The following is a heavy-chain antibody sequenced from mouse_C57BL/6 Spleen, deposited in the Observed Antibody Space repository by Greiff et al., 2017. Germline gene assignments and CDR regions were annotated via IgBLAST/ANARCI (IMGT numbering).Heavy chain of an antibody. CDR1: GYSITSGYD. Sequence: EVKLQESGPGMVKPSPSLSLTCTVTGYSITSGYDWHWIRHFPGNKLEWMGYISYSGSTNYNPTLKSRISITHDTSKNHFFLKLNSVTTEDTAAYYCARGRDGSAMDYWGQGTSVTVSS. J-gene: IGHJ4*01. CDR3: ARGRDGSAMDY. V-gene: IGHV3-1*01. CDR2: ISYSGST. D-gene: IGHD2-3*01.